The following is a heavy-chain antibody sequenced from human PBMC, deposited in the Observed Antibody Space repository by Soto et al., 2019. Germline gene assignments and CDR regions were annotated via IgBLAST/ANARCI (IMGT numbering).Heavy chain of an antibody. V-gene: IGHV3-33*01. CDR1: GFTFSSYD. Sequence: GESLKISCAASGFTFSSYDMHWVRQAPGKGLEWVAVIWYDGSNKYYADSVKGRFTISRDNSKNTLYLQMNSLRAEDTAVYYCARDPLGQQLVQTFRSDYYMDVWGKGTTVTVSS. CDR2: IWYDGSNK. CDR3: ARDPLGQQLVQTFRSDYYMDV. J-gene: IGHJ6*03. D-gene: IGHD6-13*01.